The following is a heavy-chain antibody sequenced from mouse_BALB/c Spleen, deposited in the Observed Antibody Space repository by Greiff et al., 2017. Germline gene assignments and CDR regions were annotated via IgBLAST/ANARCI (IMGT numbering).Heavy chain of an antibody. D-gene: IGHD2-1*01. CDR3: ARGAYGNFAMDY. CDR2: ISSGGSYT. CDR1: GFTFSSYA. V-gene: IGHV5-9-4*01. Sequence: EVQVVESGGGLVKPGGSLKLSCAASGFTFSSYAMSWVRQSPEKRLEWVAEISSGGSYTYYPDTVTGRFNISRDNAKNTLYLEMSSLRSEDTAMYYCARGAYGNFAMDYWGQGTSVTVTS. J-gene: IGHJ4*01.